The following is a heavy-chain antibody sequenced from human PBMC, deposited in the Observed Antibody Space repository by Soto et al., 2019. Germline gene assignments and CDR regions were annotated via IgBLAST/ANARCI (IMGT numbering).Heavy chain of an antibody. CDR3: ARGGSGSQAWFDP. J-gene: IGHJ5*02. Sequence: SETLSLTCTVSGGSISSYYWSWIRQPPGKGREWIGEIYYSGSTNYNPSLKSRVTISVDTSKNQFSLKLSSVTAADTAVYYCARGGSGSQAWFDPWGQGTLVTVSS. D-gene: IGHD3-10*01. CDR1: GGSISSYY. V-gene: IGHV4-59*12. CDR2: IYYSGST.